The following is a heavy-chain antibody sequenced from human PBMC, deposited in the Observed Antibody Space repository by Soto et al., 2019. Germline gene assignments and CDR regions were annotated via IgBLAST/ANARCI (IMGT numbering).Heavy chain of an antibody. D-gene: IGHD4-17*01. CDR2: ISSLGSYI. CDR3: ARVPTTRGPFDS. J-gene: IGHJ4*02. CDR1: GFSFSSYS. Sequence: EVQLVESGGGLVKPGGSLRLSCAASGFSFSSYSMNWVRQAPGKGPEWVSYISSLGSYIYYADSVKGRFTISRDNAKNSLYMQMSSPRAEDTAVYYCARVPTTRGPFDSWGQGTLVTVSS. V-gene: IGHV3-21*01.